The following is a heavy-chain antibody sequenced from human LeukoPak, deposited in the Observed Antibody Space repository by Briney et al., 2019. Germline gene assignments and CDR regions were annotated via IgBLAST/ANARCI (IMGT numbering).Heavy chain of an antibody. CDR3: ARDRLRIFGVVTYMFDY. CDR1: GFTFSDYY. Sequence: GGSLRLSCAASGFTFSDYYMSWIRQAPGKGLEGVSYISSSGSTIYYAASVKGRFTISRDNAKNSLYLQMNSLRAEDTAVYYCARDRLRIFGVVTYMFDYWGQGTLVTVSS. V-gene: IGHV3-11*01. D-gene: IGHD3-3*01. J-gene: IGHJ4*02. CDR2: ISSSGSTI.